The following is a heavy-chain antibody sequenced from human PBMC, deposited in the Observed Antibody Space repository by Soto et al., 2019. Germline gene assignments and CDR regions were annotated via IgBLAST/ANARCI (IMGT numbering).Heavy chain of an antibody. V-gene: IGHV3-23*01. D-gene: IGHD2-15*01. CDR3: AKGKAIAGTDY. CDR2: VSASGLNT. CDR1: GFTFSTYA. Sequence: GGSLRLSCAASGFTFSTYAMAWVRQAPGKGLEWVSGVSASGLNTDYADPVKGRFYISRDNSKNTLYLQMNSLRAEDTAVYYCAKGKAIAGTDYWGQGTLVTVSS. J-gene: IGHJ4*02.